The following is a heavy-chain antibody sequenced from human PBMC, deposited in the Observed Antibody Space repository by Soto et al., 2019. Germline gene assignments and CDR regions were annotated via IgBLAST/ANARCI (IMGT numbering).Heavy chain of an antibody. Sequence: GESLKISCKGSGYSFTSYWISWVRRMPGKGLEWMGRIDPSDSYTNYSPSFQGHVTISADKSISTAYLQWSSLKASDTAMYYCAGGGVRGVVTRTRDYYGMDVWGQGTTVTVSS. J-gene: IGHJ6*02. CDR2: IDPSDSYT. CDR3: AGGGVRGVVTRTRDYYGMDV. CDR1: GYSFTSYW. D-gene: IGHD3-10*01. V-gene: IGHV5-10-1*01.